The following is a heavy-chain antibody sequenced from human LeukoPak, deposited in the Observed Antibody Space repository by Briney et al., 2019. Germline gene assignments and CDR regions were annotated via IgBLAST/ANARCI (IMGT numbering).Heavy chain of an antibody. D-gene: IGHD3-9*01. CDR3: ARVRVTGYSNFAY. J-gene: IGHJ4*02. CDR2: IYHSGNT. CDR1: GFTISSYY. Sequence: GGSLRLSCAASGFTISSYYMAWVRQGPGKGLEWVSVIYHSGNTDYADSVKGRFTISRDNSKNTVYLQMSSLRAEDTAVYYCARVRVTGYSNFAYWGQGTLVTVSS. V-gene: IGHV3-53*01.